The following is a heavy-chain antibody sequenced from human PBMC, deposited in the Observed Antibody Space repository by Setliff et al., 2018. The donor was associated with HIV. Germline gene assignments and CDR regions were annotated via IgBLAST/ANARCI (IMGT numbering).Heavy chain of an antibody. Sequence: PSETLSLTCTVSGGSISTGGYYWSWIRQHPGKGLEWIGYIYNSGGTYYNPSLKSRITMSIDTSKNQFSLKLSSVTVADTAVYYCARLTLYSSSWYGTRDYFDYWGQGTLVTVSS. CDR1: GGSISTGGYY. CDR3: ARLTLYSSSWYGTRDYFDY. D-gene: IGHD6-13*01. V-gene: IGHV4-31*03. J-gene: IGHJ4*02. CDR2: IYNSGGT.